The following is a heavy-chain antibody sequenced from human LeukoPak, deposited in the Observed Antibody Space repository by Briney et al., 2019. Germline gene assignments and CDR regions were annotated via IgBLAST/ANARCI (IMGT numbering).Heavy chain of an antibody. J-gene: IGHJ4*02. CDR3: ARIGSGYYGFDY. CDR2: INHSGST. Sequence: SETLSLTCAVYGGSFSGYYWSWIRQPPGKGLEWIGEINHSGSTNYNPSLKSRVTISVDTSKNQFSLKLSSVTAADTAVYYCARIGSGYYGFDYWGQGTLVTVSS. V-gene: IGHV4-34*01. D-gene: IGHD3-3*01. CDR1: GGSFSGYY.